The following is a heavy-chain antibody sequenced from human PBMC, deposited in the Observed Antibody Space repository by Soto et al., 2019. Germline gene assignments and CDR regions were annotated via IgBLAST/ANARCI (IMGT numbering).Heavy chain of an antibody. V-gene: IGHV1-8*01. J-gene: IGHJ3*01. CDR2: MNPKSGNT. CDR3: AGGTLAPSATGAFDF. D-gene: IGHD6-13*01. CDR1: RYTFTSYD. Sequence: QVQLVQSGTEVKKPGASVKVSCKASRYTFTSYDINWVRQATGQGLEWMGWMNPKSGNTGYAPQVKGRVTTTRDTSISTAYMELSRLTSEDTAVYYCAGGTLAPSATGAFDFWGQGTMVTVSS.